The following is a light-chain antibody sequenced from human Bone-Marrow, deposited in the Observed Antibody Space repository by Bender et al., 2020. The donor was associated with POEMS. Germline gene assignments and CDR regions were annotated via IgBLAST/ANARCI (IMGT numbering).Light chain of an antibody. Sequence: SALTQPASVSGSPGQSITISCTGTRSDVGGYNYVTWYQQHPDRAPRLIIYDVTNRPSGVSDRFSGSKSGNTASLTISGLQAEDEADYYCSSYTAGSKLFGTGTKVTVV. CDR3: SSYTAGSKL. CDR2: DVT. V-gene: IGLV2-14*03. J-gene: IGLJ1*01. CDR1: RSDVGGYNY.